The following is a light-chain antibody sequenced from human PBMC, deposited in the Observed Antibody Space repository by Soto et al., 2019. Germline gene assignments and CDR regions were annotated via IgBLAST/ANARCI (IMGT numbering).Light chain of an antibody. CDR3: LQHNSYPHT. J-gene: IGKJ2*01. Sequence: DIRMTQSQSAISASLGDRVTITCRASQGISLSLAWFQQQPGKVPQRLIYAASSLQSGVPSRFSGSGSRTEFTLTISSLQPEDSATYYCLQHNSYPHTFGQGTKVEIK. V-gene: IGKV1-17*03. CDR1: QGISLS. CDR2: AAS.